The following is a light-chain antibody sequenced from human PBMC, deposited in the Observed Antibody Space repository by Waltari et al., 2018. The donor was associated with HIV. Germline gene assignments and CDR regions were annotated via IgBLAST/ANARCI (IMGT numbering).Light chain of an antibody. V-gene: IGLV1-40*01. CDR2: GSG. J-gene: IGLJ2*01. Sequence: QSVLTQPPSVSGAPGQRVTISCTGSSSNIGAGYDIHWYQQLPGTAPKLLIYGSGNRRSGVPDRVSGSKSGTSASLAITGLQAEDEADYYCQSYDSSLTGSVFGGGTKLTVL. CDR1: SSNIGAGYD. CDR3: QSYDSSLTGSV.